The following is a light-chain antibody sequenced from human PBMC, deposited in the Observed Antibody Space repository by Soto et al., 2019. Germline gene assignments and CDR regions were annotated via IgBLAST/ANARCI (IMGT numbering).Light chain of an antibody. J-gene: IGLJ7*01. CDR1: NSDVGGYNY. V-gene: IGLV2-14*01. Sequence: QSALTQPASVSGSPGQSITISCTGTNSDVGGYNYVSWYQQHPGKAPKLMIYEVSNRPSGVSNRFSGSKSGNTASLTISGLQAEDEADYYCSSYTSSSTQVFGGGTQLTVL. CDR3: SSYTSSSTQV. CDR2: EVS.